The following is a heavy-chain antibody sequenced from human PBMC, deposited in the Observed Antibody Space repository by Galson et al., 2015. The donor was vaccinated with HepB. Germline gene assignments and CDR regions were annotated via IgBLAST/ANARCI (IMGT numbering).Heavy chain of an antibody. CDR1: GFTFSSYN. J-gene: IGHJ5*02. V-gene: IGHV3-48*04. CDR3: AGAPPQDP. CDR2: ISSSSTTI. Sequence: SLRLSCAASGFTFSSYNMNWVRQAPGKGLEWVSYISSSSTTIYYADSVKGRFTISRDNAKKSLYLQMNSLRAEDTAVYYCAGAPPQDPWGQGTLVTVSS.